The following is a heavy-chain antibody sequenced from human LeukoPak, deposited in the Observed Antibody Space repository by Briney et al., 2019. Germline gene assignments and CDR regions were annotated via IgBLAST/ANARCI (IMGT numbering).Heavy chain of an antibody. D-gene: IGHD1-26*01. CDR3: VREDLGVDY. CDR1: GPIVSTNY. CDR2: LYVNENR. V-gene: IGHV3-53*01. Sequence: GGSLRLSCAVSGPIVSTNYMSWVRQAPGKGLEWISILYVNENRYYADFVKGRFIISRDTSKNTLYLQMNSLRAEDTAMYYCVREDLGVDYWGQGTLVTVSS. J-gene: IGHJ4*02.